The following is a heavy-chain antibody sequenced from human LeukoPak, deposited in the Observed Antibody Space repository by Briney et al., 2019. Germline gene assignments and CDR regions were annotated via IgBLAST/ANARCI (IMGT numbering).Heavy chain of an antibody. V-gene: IGHV3-49*04. J-gene: IGHJ4*02. CDR1: GFTFGDYA. CDR3: SRTGRFGELLTFDY. Sequence: PGGSLSPSCTASGFTFGDYATSWVRQAPGKGLEWVGFIRSKAYGGTTDYAASVKGRFTISRDDSKSIAYLKMNSLKTEDTAVYYCSRTGRFGELLTFDYWGQGTLVAVSS. CDR2: IRSKAYGGTT. D-gene: IGHD3-10*01.